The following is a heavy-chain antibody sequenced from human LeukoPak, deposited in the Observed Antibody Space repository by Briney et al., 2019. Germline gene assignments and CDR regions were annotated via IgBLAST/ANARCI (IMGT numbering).Heavy chain of an antibody. D-gene: IGHD2-15*01. V-gene: IGHV3-23*01. CDR1: GFTFSSYA. Sequence: GGSLRLSCAASGFTFSSYAMSWVRQAPGKGLEWVSAISGSGGSTYYADSVKGRFTISRDNSKNTLYLQMNSLRAEDTTVYYCAKDIRYCSGGSCVYYYGMDVWGQGTTVTVSS. J-gene: IGHJ6*02. CDR2: ISGSGGST. CDR3: AKDIRYCSGGSCVYYYGMDV.